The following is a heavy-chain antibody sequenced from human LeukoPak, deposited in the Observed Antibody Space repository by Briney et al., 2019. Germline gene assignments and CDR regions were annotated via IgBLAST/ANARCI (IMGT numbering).Heavy chain of an antibody. CDR2: IRYDGSNK. J-gene: IGHJ4*02. V-gene: IGHV3-30*02. Sequence: PGGSLRLSCAASGFTFSSYGMHWVRQAPGKGLEWVAFIRYDGSNKYYADSVKGRFTICRDNSKNTLYLQMNSLRAEDTAVSYCAGVDFWSGYRDYWGQGTLVTVSS. CDR3: AGVDFWSGYRDY. D-gene: IGHD3-3*01. CDR1: GFTFSSYG.